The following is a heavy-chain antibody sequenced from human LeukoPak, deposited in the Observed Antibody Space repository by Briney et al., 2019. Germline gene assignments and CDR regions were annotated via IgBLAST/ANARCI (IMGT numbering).Heavy chain of an antibody. CDR3: AKEGYCSSTSCFYAEYFQH. CDR1: GFTFSSYA. Sequence: GGSLRLSCAASGFTFSSYAMDWVRQAPGKGLEWVSGISGSGGSTYYADSVKGRFTISRDNSKNTLYLQMNGLRAEDTAVYYCAKEGYCSSTSCFYAEYFQHWGQGTLVTVSS. J-gene: IGHJ1*01. D-gene: IGHD2-2*01. V-gene: IGHV3-23*01. CDR2: ISGSGGST.